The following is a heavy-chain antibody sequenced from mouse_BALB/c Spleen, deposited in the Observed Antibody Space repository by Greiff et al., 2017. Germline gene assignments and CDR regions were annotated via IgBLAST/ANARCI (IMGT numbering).Heavy chain of an antibody. CDR1: GFTFSSYG. Sequence: DVQLVESGGDLVKPGGSLKLSCAASGFTFSSYGMPWVRQTPDKRLEWVATISSGGSYTYYPDSVKGRFTISRDNAKNTLYLQMSSLKSEDTALYYCARRGIYYDYGGYYFDYWGQGTTLTVSS. V-gene: IGHV5-6*01. CDR3: ARRGIYYDYGGYYFDY. J-gene: IGHJ2*01. CDR2: ISSGGSYT. D-gene: IGHD2-4*01.